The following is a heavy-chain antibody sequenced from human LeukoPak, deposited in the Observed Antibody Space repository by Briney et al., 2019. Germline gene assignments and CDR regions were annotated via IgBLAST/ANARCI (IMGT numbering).Heavy chain of an antibody. CDR3: AKGWCQQLICHFDY. J-gene: IGHJ4*02. CDR2: ISYDRSNK. Sequence: TGRSLRLSCAVSGFTFSGYGMHWVRKAPGKGLDLVAVISYDRSNKYYADSVKGRFTNSRDHSTNTLSLQMDSLRADDTAVYYCAKGWCQQLICHFDYWGQGTLVTVSS. D-gene: IGHD4-11*01. V-gene: IGHV3-30*18. CDR1: GFTFSGYG.